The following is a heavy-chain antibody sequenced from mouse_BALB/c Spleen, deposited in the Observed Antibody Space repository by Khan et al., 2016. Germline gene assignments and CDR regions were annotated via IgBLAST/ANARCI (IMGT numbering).Heavy chain of an antibody. CDR3: ARDYGSPRGAMDY. J-gene: IGHJ4*01. CDR2: INPYNGDT. V-gene: IGHV1-20*02. Sequence: MQLKQSGPELVKPGASVKISCKASGYSFIGYFMNWVMQSHGKSLEWIGRINPYNGDTFYNQKFKGKATLTVDKSSSTAHMELRSLASEDSAVDYCARDYGSPRGAMDYWGQGTSVTVSS. D-gene: IGHD1-1*01. CDR1: GYSFIGYF.